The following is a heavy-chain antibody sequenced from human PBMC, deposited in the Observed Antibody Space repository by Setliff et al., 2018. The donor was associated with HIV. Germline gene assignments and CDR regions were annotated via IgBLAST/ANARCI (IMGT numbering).Heavy chain of an antibody. V-gene: IGHV4-59*06. Sequence: SETLSLTCTVSGDSISSYFWSWIRQPPGKGLEWIGYIYYSGSTYYNPSLKSRVTISVDTSKNQFSLKLSCVTAADTAVYYCARDRSRHYGAGGRLDVWGKGTTVTVSS. J-gene: IGHJ6*04. CDR3: ARDRSRHYGAGGRLDV. CDR1: GDSISSYF. CDR2: IYYSGST. D-gene: IGHD4-17*01.